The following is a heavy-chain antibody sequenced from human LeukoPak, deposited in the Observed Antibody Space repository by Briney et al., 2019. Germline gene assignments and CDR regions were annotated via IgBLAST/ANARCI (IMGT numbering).Heavy chain of an antibody. J-gene: IGHJ4*02. CDR2: IIVGSSAT. V-gene: IGHV1-58*01. CDR3: AADLSNPRMGASYLDS. Sequence: GASVKVSCKASGFTSTNFAVQWVRQARGQRLEWIGWIIVGSSATKCAQDFQERVTITRDLSTSTLYMELRSLTSEDTAVYYCAADLSNPRMGASYLDSWGQGTLVTVSS. CDR1: GFTSTNFA. D-gene: IGHD3-16*01.